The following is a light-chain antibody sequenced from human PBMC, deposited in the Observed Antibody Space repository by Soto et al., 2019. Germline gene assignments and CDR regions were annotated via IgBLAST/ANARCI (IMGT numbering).Light chain of an antibody. Sequence: EIVLTQSPGTLSLSPGERATLSCRASQSINSRYLAWYQQKPDQAPRLLIYGASSSATGIPDRLCGGGCGADVILIIIRRVPQDFVVYYCYQYRSSSGFTFGPGTKVEIK. CDR3: YQYRSSSGFT. V-gene: IGKV3-20*01. CDR2: GAS. J-gene: IGKJ3*01. CDR1: QSINSRY.